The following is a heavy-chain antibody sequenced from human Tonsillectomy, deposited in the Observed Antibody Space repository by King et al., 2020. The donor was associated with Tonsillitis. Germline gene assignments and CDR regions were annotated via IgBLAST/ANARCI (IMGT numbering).Heavy chain of an antibody. D-gene: IGHD2-2*01. CDR3: ARGGRSTLNYFVY. CDR1: GFVFSTYT. CDR2: ISSGSSII. Sequence: VQLVDSGGGLVQPGGSLRLSCAASGFVFSTYTMNWVRQAPGKGLEWVSYISSGSSIISYADSVKGRFTISRDNAKTALYLQMNSLRDEDTAVYDCARGGRSTLNYFVYWGQGALVSVSS. J-gene: IGHJ4*02. V-gene: IGHV3-48*02.